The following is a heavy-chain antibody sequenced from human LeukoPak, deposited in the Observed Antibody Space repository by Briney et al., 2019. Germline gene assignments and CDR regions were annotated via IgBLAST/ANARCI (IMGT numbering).Heavy chain of an antibody. J-gene: IGHJ5*02. V-gene: IGHV3-30*03. CDR3: AREHDLWHEGGNWFDA. Sequence: GGSLRLSCAASGFIFSNYGMHWVRQAPGKGLEWVAVISYDGSNKYNPDSVKGRFTVSRDNSKNTLYLQLSSLRAEDTAVYYCAREHDLWHEGGNWFDAWGQGSLVTVSS. D-gene: IGHD3-3*01. CDR1: GFIFSNYG. CDR2: ISYDGSNK.